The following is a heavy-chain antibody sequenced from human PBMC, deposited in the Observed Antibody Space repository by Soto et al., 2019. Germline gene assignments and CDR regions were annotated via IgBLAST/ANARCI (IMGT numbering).Heavy chain of an antibody. CDR2: MNPNSGNT. CDR1: GYTFTSYD. V-gene: IGHV1-8*01. CDR3: ARGFVDCSAGSCYSI. Sequence: GASVKVSCKASGYTFTSYDINWVRQATGQGLEWMGWMNPNSGNTGYAQKFQGRVTMTRNTSISTAYMELSSLRSEDRAVYYCARGFVDCSAGSCYSIWGQGTMVTVSS. D-gene: IGHD2-15*01. J-gene: IGHJ3*02.